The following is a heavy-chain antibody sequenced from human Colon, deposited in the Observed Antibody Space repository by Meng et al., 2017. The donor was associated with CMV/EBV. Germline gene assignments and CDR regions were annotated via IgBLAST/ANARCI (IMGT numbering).Heavy chain of an antibody. D-gene: IGHD3-3*01. Sequence: GGSLRLSCAASGFALDGYAMHWVRQAPGKGLEWVANINQDGSKRFYVDSVKGRFTISRDNAKNSLYLQMSSLRAEDTAVYYCARNDFWSGYYPALSDYWGQGTLVTVSS. J-gene: IGHJ4*02. CDR2: INQDGSKR. CDR3: ARNDFWSGYYPALSDY. CDR1: GFALDGYA. V-gene: IGHV3-7*01.